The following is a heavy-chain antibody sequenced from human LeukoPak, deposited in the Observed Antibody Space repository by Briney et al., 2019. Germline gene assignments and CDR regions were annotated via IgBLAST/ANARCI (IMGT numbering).Heavy chain of an antibody. Sequence: ASVKVSCKASGFTFTSSAMQWVRQARGQRLGWIGWIVVGSGNTNYAQKFQERVTITSDMSTSTAYMELSSMRFGDTAVDFFAGTPHDYDRKSPYGYWGQGTLVTVSS. D-gene: IGHD3-22*01. CDR2: IVVGSGNT. J-gene: IGHJ4*02. CDR1: GFTFTSSA. CDR3: AGTPHDYDRKSPYGY. V-gene: IGHV1-58*02.